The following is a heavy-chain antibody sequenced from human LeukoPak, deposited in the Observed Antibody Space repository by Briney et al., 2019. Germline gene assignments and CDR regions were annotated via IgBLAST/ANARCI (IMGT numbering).Heavy chain of an antibody. CDR3: ARECLISSSSDY. Sequence: GGSLRLSCAASGFTFSNAWMSWVRQAPGKGLEWVANIKQDGSEKYYVDSVKGRFTISRDNAKNSLYLQMSSLRAEDTAVYYCARECLISSSSDYWGQGTLVTVSS. D-gene: IGHD6-13*01. CDR2: IKQDGSEK. CDR1: GFTFSNAW. J-gene: IGHJ4*02. V-gene: IGHV3-7*01.